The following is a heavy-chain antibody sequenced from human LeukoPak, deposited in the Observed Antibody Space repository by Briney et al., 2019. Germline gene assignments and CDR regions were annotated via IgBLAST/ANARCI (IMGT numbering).Heavy chain of an antibody. J-gene: IGHJ5*02. Sequence: GRSLRLSCAASGLTFSSYGMHWVRQAPGKGLEWVAVIWYDGSNKYYADSVKGRFTISRDNSKNTLYLQMNSLRAEDTAVYYCARGSVKQWLARDWFDPWGQGTLVTISS. D-gene: IGHD6-19*01. V-gene: IGHV3-33*01. CDR3: ARGSVKQWLARDWFDP. CDR2: IWYDGSNK. CDR1: GLTFSSYG.